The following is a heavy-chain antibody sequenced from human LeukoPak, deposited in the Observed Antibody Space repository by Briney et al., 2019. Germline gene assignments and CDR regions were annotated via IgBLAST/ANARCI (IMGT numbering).Heavy chain of an antibody. CDR2: IYYSGST. D-gene: IGHD2-8*01. Sequence: PSETLSLTCTVSGGSISSSTYYWGWIRRPPGKGLEWIGSIYYSGSTNYNPSLKSRVTISVDTSKNQFSLKLSSVTAADTAVYYCARASSPQYPSMLWGQGTLVTVSS. V-gene: IGHV4-39*07. J-gene: IGHJ4*02. CDR3: ARASSPQYPSML. CDR1: GGSISSSTYY.